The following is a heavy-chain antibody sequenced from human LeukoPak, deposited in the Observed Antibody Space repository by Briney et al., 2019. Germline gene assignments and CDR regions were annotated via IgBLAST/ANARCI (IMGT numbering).Heavy chain of an antibody. CDR2: INSDGSST. CDR3: ARVRWELLGFDY. D-gene: IGHD1-26*01. CDR1: GFTFSSYW. V-gene: IGHV3-74*01. Sequence: PGGSLRLSCAASGFTFSSYWMHWVRQAPGKGLVWVSRINSDGSSTSYADSVKGRFTISRDNAKNTLYPQMNSLRAEDTAVYYCARVRWELLGFDYWGQGTLVTVSS. J-gene: IGHJ4*02.